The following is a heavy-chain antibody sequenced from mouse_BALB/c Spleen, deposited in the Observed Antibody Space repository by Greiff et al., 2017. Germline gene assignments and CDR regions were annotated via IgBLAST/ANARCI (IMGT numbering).Heavy chain of an antibody. CDR3: AGYDYFDY. CDR1: GYTFTSYT. V-gene: IGHV1-4*01. CDR2: INPSSGYT. Sequence: VQLLQSGAELARPGASVKLSCTASGYTFTSYTMHWVKQRPGQGLEWIGYINPSSGYTNYNQKFKDKATLTADKSSSTAYMQLSSLTSEDSAVYYCAGYDYFDYWGQGTTLTVSS. D-gene: IGHD2-3*01. J-gene: IGHJ2*01.